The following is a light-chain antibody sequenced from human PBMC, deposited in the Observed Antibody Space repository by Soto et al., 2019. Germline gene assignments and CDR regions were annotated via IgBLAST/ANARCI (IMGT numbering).Light chain of an antibody. CDR2: AAS. J-gene: IGKJ1*01. V-gene: IGKV1-6*01. Sequence: AIQMVLSASSLAAAVGRRVTITCRASQGIRNDLGWYQQKPGKAPKLLIYAASSLQSGVPSRFSGSGSGTDFTLTISSLQPEDFAPYYCLQDHNYPRTFGQGTKVDIK. CDR3: LQDHNYPRT. CDR1: QGIRND.